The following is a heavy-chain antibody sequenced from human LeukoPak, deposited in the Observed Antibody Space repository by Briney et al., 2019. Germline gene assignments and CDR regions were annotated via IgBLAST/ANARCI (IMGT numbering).Heavy chain of an antibody. CDR1: GGSISSGGYS. Sequence: SQTLSFTCAVSGGSISSGGYSWSWIRQPPGKGLEWIGYIYHSGSTYYNPSLKSRVTISVDRSKNQFSLKLSSVTAADTAVYYCARDLSGSDAFDIWGQGTMVTVSS. CDR2: IYHSGST. V-gene: IGHV4-30-2*01. J-gene: IGHJ3*02. D-gene: IGHD6-25*01. CDR3: ARDLSGSDAFDI.